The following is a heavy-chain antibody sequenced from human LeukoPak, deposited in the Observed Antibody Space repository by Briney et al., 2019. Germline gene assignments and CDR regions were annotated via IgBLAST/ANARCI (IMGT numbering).Heavy chain of an antibody. V-gene: IGHV1-18*01. CDR2: ISAYNGNT. J-gene: IGHJ5*02. Sequence: ASVKVSCKASGYTFTSYGISWVRQAPGQGLEWMGWISAYNGNTNYAQKLQGRVTMTTDTSTSTAYMELRSLRSDDTAVYYCARMIWPDSNNWFDPWGQGTLVTVSS. D-gene: IGHD3-22*01. CDR3: ARMIWPDSNNWFDP. CDR1: GYTFTSYG.